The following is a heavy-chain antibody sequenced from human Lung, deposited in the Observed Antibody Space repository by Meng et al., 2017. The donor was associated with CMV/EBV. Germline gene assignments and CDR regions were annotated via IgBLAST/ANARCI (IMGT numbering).Heavy chain of an antibody. D-gene: IGHD2-15*01. CDR3: ARGRIDSFSN. V-gene: IGHV1-8*01. J-gene: IGHJ4*02. CDR1: GYTFTTYD. CDR2: MNPNSGDT. Sequence: ASVXVSCKASGYTFTTYDINWVRQATGQGLEWMGGMNPNSGDTGYAQRFQGRVTMTRNTSISTAYMDLSSLRSNDTAVYDCARGRIDSFSNWGQGTLVTVSS.